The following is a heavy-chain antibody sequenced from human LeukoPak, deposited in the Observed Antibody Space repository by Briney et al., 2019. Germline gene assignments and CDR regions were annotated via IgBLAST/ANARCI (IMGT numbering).Heavy chain of an antibody. J-gene: IGHJ4*02. Sequence: SETLSLTCTVSGGSISSGSYYWSWIRQPAGKGLEWIGRIYTSGSTNYNPSLKSRVTISVDTSKNQFSLKLSSVTAADTAVYYCARDMWGVGASANWGQGTLVTVS. V-gene: IGHV4-61*02. CDR2: IYTSGST. CDR1: GGSISSGSYY. CDR3: ARDMWGVGASAN. D-gene: IGHD1-26*01.